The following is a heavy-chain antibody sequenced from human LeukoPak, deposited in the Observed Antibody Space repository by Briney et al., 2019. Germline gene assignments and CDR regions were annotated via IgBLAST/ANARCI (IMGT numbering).Heavy chain of an antibody. Sequence: PGGSLRLSCAASGFTVSSNYMNWVRQAPGKGLEWVSVIDSGDRTYYADSVKGRFTISKDNTKNSLYLQMNSLRAEDTAFYYCARETSARGVSTHWGQGTLVTVSS. CDR2: IDSGDRT. CDR1: GFTVSSNY. J-gene: IGHJ4*02. V-gene: IGHV3-66*01. CDR3: ARETSARGVSTH. D-gene: IGHD3-10*01.